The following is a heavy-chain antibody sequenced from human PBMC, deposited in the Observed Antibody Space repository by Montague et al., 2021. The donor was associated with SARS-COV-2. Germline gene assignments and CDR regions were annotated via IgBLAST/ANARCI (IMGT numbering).Heavy chain of an antibody. V-gene: IGHV4-31*03. J-gene: IGHJ6*02. CDR2: IYYSGST. D-gene: IGHD5-18*01. CDR3: ARDIFQRTPYTTMGYYYYYGMDV. Sequence: TLSLTCTVSGGSISSGGYYWSWIRQHPGKGLEWIGYIYYSGSTYYNPSLKSRVTISVDTSKNQFSLKLSSVTAADTAVYYCARDIFQRTPYTTMGYYYYYGMDVWGQGTTVTVSS. CDR1: GGSISSGGYY.